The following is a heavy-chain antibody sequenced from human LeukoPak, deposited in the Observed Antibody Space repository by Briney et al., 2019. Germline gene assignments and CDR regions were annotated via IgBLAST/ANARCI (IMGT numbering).Heavy chain of an antibody. D-gene: IGHD2-15*01. CDR2: ISGSSSYI. CDR3: ARDGATEYCSGGSCYPGGWFDP. J-gene: IGHJ5*02. V-gene: IGHV3-21*01. CDR1: GFTFSSYS. Sequence: GGSLRLSCAASGFTFSSYSMNWVRQAPGKGLEWVSSISGSSSYIYYADSVKGRFTISRDNAKNSLYLQMNSLRAEDTAVYYCARDGATEYCSGGSCYPGGWFDPWGQGTLVTVSS.